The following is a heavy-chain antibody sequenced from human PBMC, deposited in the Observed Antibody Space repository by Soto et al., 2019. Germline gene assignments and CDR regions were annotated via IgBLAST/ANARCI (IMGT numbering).Heavy chain of an antibody. CDR1: GFTFSDHY. J-gene: IGHJ4*02. Sequence: QVRLVESGGGLVKPGGSLRLSCASSGFTFSDHYKSWIRRSPGKGLEFLSYISPRTTYKNYADSVKGRFTISRDNAKNSLYLQLNSLRAEDTAIYYCSRGGGGGLFDLWGQGTFVTVSS. D-gene: IGHD2-21*01. CDR3: SRGGGGGLFDL. V-gene: IGHV3-11*06. CDR2: ISPRTTYK.